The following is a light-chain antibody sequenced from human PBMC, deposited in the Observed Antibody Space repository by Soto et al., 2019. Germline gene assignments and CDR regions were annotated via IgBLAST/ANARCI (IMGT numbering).Light chain of an antibody. CDR1: QSVSSSY. Sequence: EIVLTQSPGTLSLSPGERATLSCRASQSVSSSYLAWYQQKPGQAPRLLIYGASSRATGIPDRFSGSGSGTDFPLTISRLEPEDFAVYYCQRYGSSITFGQGTRLEIK. V-gene: IGKV3-20*01. CDR3: QRYGSSIT. J-gene: IGKJ5*01. CDR2: GAS.